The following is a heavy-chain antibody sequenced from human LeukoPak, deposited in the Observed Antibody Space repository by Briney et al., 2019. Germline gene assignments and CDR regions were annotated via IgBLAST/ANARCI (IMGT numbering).Heavy chain of an antibody. J-gene: IGHJ4*02. Sequence: PGGSLILSCAAPGFTFSKYWMLWVRQAPGKGLESVSRINTDGTVTTYADSVKGRFTVSRDNADNTMFLQMNSVRDEDTAVYYCATKQWLAPPPDSWGQGTPVTVSS. CDR3: ATKQWLAPPPDS. CDR1: GFTFSKYW. CDR2: INTDGTVT. V-gene: IGHV3-74*01. D-gene: IGHD6-19*01.